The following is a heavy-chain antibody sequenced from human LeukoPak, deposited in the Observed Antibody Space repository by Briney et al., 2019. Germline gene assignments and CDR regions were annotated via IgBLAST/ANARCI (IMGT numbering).Heavy chain of an antibody. J-gene: IGHJ3*02. CDR2: ISYTGST. D-gene: IGHD4-17*01. CDR1: DASISSHY. CDR3: ARDPTTVTKGFDI. Sequence: KASETLSLTCIVSDASISSHYWTWIRQAPGKGLEWIGYISYTGSTNYNPSLKSRVTISVDTSKNQFSLKLSSVTAADTAVYYCARDPTTVTKGFDIWGQGTMVTVSS. V-gene: IGHV4-59*11.